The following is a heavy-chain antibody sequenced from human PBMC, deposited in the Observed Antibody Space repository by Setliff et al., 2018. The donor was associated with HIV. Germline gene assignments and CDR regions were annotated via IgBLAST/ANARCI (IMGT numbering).Heavy chain of an antibody. D-gene: IGHD3-9*01. CDR3: ARQTWEYYDTLTGYYRSPKNFDS. V-gene: IGHV4-39*01. CDR1: GGSINRSSYY. Sequence: SETLSLTCTVPGGSINRSSYYWGWIRQPPGKGLEWIGTISYTGSTYYDPSLKSRVTIPLDTSKNQFFLKLSSVTAPDTAIYYCARQTWEYYDTLTGYYRSPKNFDSWGQGTLVTVSS. CDR2: ISYTGST. J-gene: IGHJ4*02.